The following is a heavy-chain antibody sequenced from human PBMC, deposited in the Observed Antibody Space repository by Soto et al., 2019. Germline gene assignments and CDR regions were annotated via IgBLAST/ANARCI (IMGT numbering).Heavy chain of an antibody. CDR2: ISYDGSNK. CDR1: GFTFSSYA. D-gene: IGHD2-2*01. J-gene: IGHJ5*02. V-gene: IGHV3-30-3*01. CDR3: ARDSIDIVLVPAAMGFWFDP. Sequence: GGSLRLSCAASGFTFSSYAMHWVRQAPGKGLEWVAVISYDGSNKYYADSVKGRFTISRDNSKNTLYLQMNSLRAEDTAVYYCARDSIDIVLVPAAMGFWFDPWGQGTLVTVSS.